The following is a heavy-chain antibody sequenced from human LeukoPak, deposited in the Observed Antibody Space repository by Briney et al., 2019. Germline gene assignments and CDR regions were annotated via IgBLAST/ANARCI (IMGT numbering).Heavy chain of an antibody. CDR2: ISSSSSYI. Sequence: GGSLRLSCAASRFTFSNYNMHWVRQAPGKGLEWVSSISSSSSYIYYADSVKGRFTISRDNAKNSLYLQMNSLRAEDTALYYCANSNDAFDIWGQGTMVTVSS. V-gene: IGHV3-21*04. CDR3: ANSNDAFDI. CDR1: RFTFSNYN. J-gene: IGHJ3*02.